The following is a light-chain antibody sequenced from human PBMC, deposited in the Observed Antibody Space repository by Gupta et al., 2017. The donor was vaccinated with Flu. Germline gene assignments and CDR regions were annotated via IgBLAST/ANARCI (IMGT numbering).Light chain of an antibody. J-gene: IGKJ2*01. CDR3: QQDNSYPYT. V-gene: IGKV1-5*03. Sequence: VTSSTGTLSASVGDRVTITCRASQSISSWLAWYQQKPGKAPKLLIYKASSLESGVPSRFSGSGSGTEFTLTISSLQPDDFATYYCQQDNSYPYTFGQGTKLEIK. CDR1: QSISSW. CDR2: KAS.